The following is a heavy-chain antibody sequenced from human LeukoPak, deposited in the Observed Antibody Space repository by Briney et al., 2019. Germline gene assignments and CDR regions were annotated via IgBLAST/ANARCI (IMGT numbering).Heavy chain of an antibody. D-gene: IGHD4-23*01. J-gene: IGHJ4*02. Sequence: SETPSLTCTVSGASVNSGSHYWSWFRQPPGKGLEWIGYMYYSGTTNYNPSLKSRVTMSVDTSKNHFSLKMNSLTAADTAEYYCAGLRYHGGNTVWGQGTPVTVSS. CDR3: AGLRYHGGNTV. CDR1: GASVNSGSHY. CDR2: MYYSGTT. V-gene: IGHV4-61*03.